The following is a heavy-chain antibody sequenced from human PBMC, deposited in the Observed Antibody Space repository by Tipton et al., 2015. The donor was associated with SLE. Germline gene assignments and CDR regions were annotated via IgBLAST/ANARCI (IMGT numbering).Heavy chain of an antibody. CDR1: GGSVSSRSYY. J-gene: IGHJ4*02. Sequence: TLSLTCSVSGGSVSSRSYYWSWIRQPAGKGLEWIGRVYTSGRTNYNPSLKSRVTISVDTSKNQFSLKLNSVTAADTAMYYCARVESGGWHFDNWGQGTLVTVSS. CDR2: VYTSGRT. V-gene: IGHV4-61*02. CDR3: ARVESGGWHFDN. D-gene: IGHD4-23*01.